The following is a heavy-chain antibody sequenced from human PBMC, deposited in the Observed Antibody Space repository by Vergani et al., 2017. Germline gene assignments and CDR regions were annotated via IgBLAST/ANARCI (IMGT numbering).Heavy chain of an antibody. CDR3: ARQSELRPFDY. CDR2: IWYDGSKE. V-gene: IGHV3-33*01. D-gene: IGHD1-26*01. Sequence: QVQLEESGGGVVQPGRSLRLSCAGSGFTLSSHAMHWVRQAPGKGLEWVAFIWYDGSKEYYADSVKGRFTISRDNSKNTLYLQMNNLRAADTAVYYCARQSELRPFDYWGQGTLVTVSS. J-gene: IGHJ4*02. CDR1: GFTLSSHA.